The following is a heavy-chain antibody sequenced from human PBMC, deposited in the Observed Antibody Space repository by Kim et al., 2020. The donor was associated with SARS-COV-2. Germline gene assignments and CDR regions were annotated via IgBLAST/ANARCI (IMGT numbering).Heavy chain of an antibody. CDR1: GGSISSYY. CDR3: ARAFSYYYDSSGYYYYYYGMDV. CDR2: IYTSGST. V-gene: IGHV4-4*07. J-gene: IGHJ6*02. Sequence: SETLSLTCTVSGGSISSYYWSWTRQPAGKGLEWIGRIYTSGSTNYNPSLKSRVTMSVDTSKNQFSLKLSSVTAADTAVYYCARAFSYYYDSSGYYYYYYGMDVGGQGTTVTVSS. D-gene: IGHD3-22*01.